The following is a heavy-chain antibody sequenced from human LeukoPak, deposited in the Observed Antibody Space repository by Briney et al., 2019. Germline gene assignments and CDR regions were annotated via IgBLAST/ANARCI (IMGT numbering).Heavy chain of an antibody. CDR3: AKKIKAAHYSSGCFDY. J-gene: IGHJ4*02. CDR1: GFTFSRFA. V-gene: IGHV3-23*01. D-gene: IGHD6-19*01. CDR2: ISGTGSST. Sequence: GGSLRLSCVASGFTFSRFAMSWVRQAPGKGLEWVSGISGTGSSTYYADSVKGRLTISRDNSKNTLYLQMHSLRADDTAVHYCAKKIKAAHYSSGCFDYWGQGALVTVSS.